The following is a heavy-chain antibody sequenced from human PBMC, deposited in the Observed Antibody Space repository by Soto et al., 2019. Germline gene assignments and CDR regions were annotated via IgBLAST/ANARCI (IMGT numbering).Heavy chain of an antibody. V-gene: IGHV3-30*18. CDR1: GFTFSSYF. CDR3: AKVHTKTRPKMKPLHRGMEV. CDR2: ISYDGSNK. J-gene: IGHJ6*02. D-gene: IGHD6-6*01. Sequence: PVVSLILSCAASGFTFSSYFMHWFRQAPVKGLEWVEVISYDGSNKYYADSVKGRFTISRDNSKNTLYLQMNSLRAEDTAVYYCAKVHTKTRPKMKPLHRGMEVWGQGNTVTVSS.